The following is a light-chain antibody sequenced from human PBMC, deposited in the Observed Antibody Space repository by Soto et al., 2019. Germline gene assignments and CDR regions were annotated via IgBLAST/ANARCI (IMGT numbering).Light chain of an antibody. V-gene: IGKV1-5*01. CDR1: QSISTW. Sequence: DIQMTQSPSSLSASVGDRVTITCRASQSISTWLAWYQQIPGRVPKLLIYDASTLESGVPSRFSGSGSGTEFTLTINNLQPDDLATYICQQYKSYSTFGRGTKVDI. CDR3: QQYKSYST. J-gene: IGKJ1*01. CDR2: DAS.